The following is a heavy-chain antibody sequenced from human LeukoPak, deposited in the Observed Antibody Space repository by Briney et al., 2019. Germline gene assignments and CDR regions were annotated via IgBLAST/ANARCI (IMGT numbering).Heavy chain of an antibody. CDR2: IKQDGSEK. V-gene: IGHV3-7*01. CDR1: GFTFSSYW. D-gene: IGHD3-10*01. J-gene: IGHJ4*02. CDR3: ARSLMVRGVPVGY. Sequence: GGSLRLSCAASGFTFSSYWMSWVRQAPGKGLEWVANIKQDGSEKYYVDSVKGRFTISRDNAKNSLYLQMNSLRAEDTAVYYCARSLMVRGVPVGYWGQGTLVTVSS.